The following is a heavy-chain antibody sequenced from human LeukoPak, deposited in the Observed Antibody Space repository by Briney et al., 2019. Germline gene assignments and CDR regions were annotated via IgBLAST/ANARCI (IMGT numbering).Heavy chain of an antibody. J-gene: IGHJ5*02. Sequence: GGFLRLSCAASGFTFSNYAMSWVRQAPGKGLEWVSYISGSSTTIYYADSVKGRFTISRDNAKNSLYLQMNSLRDEDTAVYYCARDLVGATASWGQGTLVTVSS. CDR1: GFTFSNYA. CDR2: ISGSSTTI. V-gene: IGHV3-48*02. D-gene: IGHD1-26*01. CDR3: ARDLVGATAS.